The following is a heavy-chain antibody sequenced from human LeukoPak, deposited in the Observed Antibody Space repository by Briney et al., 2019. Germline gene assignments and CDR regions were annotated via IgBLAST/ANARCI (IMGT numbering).Heavy chain of an antibody. CDR3: ERSDCSSTSCSYGRDV. CDR1: GYTFTGYY. J-gene: IGHJ6*04. CDR2: INPNSGGT. Sequence: GESVTLSCKASGYTFTGYYMHWVRQAPGRGLEWMGCINPNSGGTNYAQKSQGRVTMTRHTSISTAYMELNRLRCDDRGVYYCERSDCSSTSCSYGRDVWGEGTTVSVCS. V-gene: IGHV1-2*02. D-gene: IGHD2-2*01.